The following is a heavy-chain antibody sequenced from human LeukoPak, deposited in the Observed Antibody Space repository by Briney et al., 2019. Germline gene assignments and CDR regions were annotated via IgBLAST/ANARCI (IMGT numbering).Heavy chain of an antibody. J-gene: IGHJ5*02. CDR1: GFTFSSYW. V-gene: IGHV3-7*03. CDR3: ARGPITMVRGVPAA. CDR2: IKQDGSEN. D-gene: IGHD3-10*01. Sequence: PGGSLRLSCAASGFTFSSYWMSWVRQAPGKGLEWVANIKQDGSENYYVDSVKGRFTISRDKAKNSLYLQMNSLRAEDTAVYYCARGPITMVRGVPAAWGQGTLVTVSS.